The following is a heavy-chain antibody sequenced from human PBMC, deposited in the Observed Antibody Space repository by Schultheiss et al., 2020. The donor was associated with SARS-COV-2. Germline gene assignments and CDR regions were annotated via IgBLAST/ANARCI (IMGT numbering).Heavy chain of an antibody. CDR1: GGSISSYY. J-gene: IGHJ4*02. CDR3: ARARLWFGELHYDY. Sequence: SETLSLTCTVSGGSISSYYWSWIRQPPGKGLEWIGYFYYSGSTNYNPSLKSRVTISVDTSKNQFSLKLSSVTAADTAVYYCARARLWFGELHYDYWGQGTLVTVSS. V-gene: IGHV4-59*01. D-gene: IGHD3-10*01. CDR2: FYYSGST.